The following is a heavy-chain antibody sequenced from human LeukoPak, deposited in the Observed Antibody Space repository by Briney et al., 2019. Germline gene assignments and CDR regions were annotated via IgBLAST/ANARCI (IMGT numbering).Heavy chain of an antibody. Sequence: GGSLRLSCAVSGLTFSSYSMNWVRQAPGKGLEWVSYISSGSSTIYYADSVKGRFTISRDNAKNSLNLQMNSVRAEDTAVYYCARDGVVTAILDAFDIWGQGTMVTVSS. CDR1: GLTFSSYS. CDR3: ARDGVVTAILDAFDI. J-gene: IGHJ3*02. D-gene: IGHD2-21*02. CDR2: ISSGSSTI. V-gene: IGHV3-48*01.